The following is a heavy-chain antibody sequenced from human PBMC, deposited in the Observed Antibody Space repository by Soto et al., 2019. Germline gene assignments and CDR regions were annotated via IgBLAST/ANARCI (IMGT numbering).Heavy chain of an antibody. CDR3: ARTAGQRRYFDR. J-gene: IGHJ2*01. D-gene: IGHD2-2*01. Sequence: QVQLVQSGAEVKKPGSSVKVSCKASGGTFSSYTISWVRQAPGQGLEWMGRIIPILGIANYAQKFQGRVTITADKSTSTAYMELSSLRSEDTAVYYWARTAGQRRYFDRWGRGTLVTVSS. CDR2: IIPILGIA. V-gene: IGHV1-69*02. CDR1: GGTFSSYT.